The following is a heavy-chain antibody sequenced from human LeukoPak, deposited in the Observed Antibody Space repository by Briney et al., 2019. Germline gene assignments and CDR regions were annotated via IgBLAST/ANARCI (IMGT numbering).Heavy chain of an antibody. J-gene: IGHJ4*02. CDR1: GFTFSSYA. V-gene: IGHV3-30-3*01. D-gene: IGHD3-22*01. CDR3: ARSGLGLVTTTD. Sequence: GGSLRLSCAASGFTFSSYAMHWVRPAPGKGLEWVAVISYDGSNKYYADSVKGRFTISRDNSKNTLYLQMNSLRAEDTAVYYCARSGLGLVTTTDWGQGTLVTVSS. CDR2: ISYDGSNK.